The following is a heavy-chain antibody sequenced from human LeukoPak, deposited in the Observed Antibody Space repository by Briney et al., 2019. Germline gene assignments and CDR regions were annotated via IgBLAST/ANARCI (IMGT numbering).Heavy chain of an antibody. D-gene: IGHD2-2*01. CDR3: ATYYCSTTSCYPYFFDY. CDR2: INPDNGNT. V-gene: IGHV1-18*01. J-gene: IGHJ4*02. Sequence: GASVKVSCKASGYPFTRYGISWVRQAPGQGLEWMGWINPDNGNTKYAQKFQGRVTMTTVTSTSTAHMELRSLRSDDTAVYYCATYYCSTTSCYPYFFDYWGQGTLVTVSS. CDR1: GYPFTRYG.